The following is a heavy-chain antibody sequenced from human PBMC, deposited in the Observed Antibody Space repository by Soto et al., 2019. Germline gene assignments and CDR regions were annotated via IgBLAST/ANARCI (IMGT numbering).Heavy chain of an antibody. J-gene: IGHJ4*02. CDR3: ARQTVVRGVARFDY. CDR1: GGTFRGYD. CDR2: INHSGST. Sequence: SETLSLTCAVYGGTFRGYDWSWIRQPPGKGLEWIGEINHSGSTNYNPSLKSRVTISVDTSKNQFSLKLSSVTAADTAVYYCARQTVVRGVARFDYWGQGTLVTVSS. V-gene: IGHV4-34*01. D-gene: IGHD3-10*01.